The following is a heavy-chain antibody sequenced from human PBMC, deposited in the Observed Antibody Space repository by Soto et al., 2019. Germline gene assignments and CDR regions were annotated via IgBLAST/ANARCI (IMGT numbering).Heavy chain of an antibody. J-gene: IGHJ4*02. Sequence: GASVKVSCKASGYTFTSYAIHWVRQAPGQRLEWMGWINAGNGNTKYSQKFQGRVTITRDTSASTAYMKLSSLRSEDTAVYYCARDRYYGSGSYNHFDYWGQGTLVTVS. CDR2: INAGNGNT. V-gene: IGHV1-3*01. CDR3: ARDRYYGSGSYNHFDY. D-gene: IGHD3-10*01. CDR1: GYTFTSYA.